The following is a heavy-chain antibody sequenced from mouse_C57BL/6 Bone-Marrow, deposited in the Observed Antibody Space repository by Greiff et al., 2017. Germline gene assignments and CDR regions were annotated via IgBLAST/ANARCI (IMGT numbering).Heavy chain of an antibody. CDR1: GYTFTSYG. J-gene: IGHJ3*01. CDR3: ARRGNYDGSSAWFAY. CDR2: IYIGNGYT. D-gene: IGHD1-1*01. Sequence: VQLKQPGAELVRPGSSVKMSCKTSGYTFTSYGINWVKQRPGRGLEWIGYIYIGNGYTEYNEKFKGKATLTSDTSSSTAYMQLSSLTSEDSAIYVCARRGNYDGSSAWFAYWGQGTLVTVSA. V-gene: IGHV1-58*01.